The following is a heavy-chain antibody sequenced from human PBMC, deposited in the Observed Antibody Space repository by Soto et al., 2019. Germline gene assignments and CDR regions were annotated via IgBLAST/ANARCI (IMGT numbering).Heavy chain of an antibody. CDR1: GFTVSGYE. CDR3: TKEKSVINSGYDAFDI. CDR2: ISISGGTI. V-gene: IGHV3-48*03. J-gene: IGHJ3*02. D-gene: IGHD5-12*01. Sequence: PGGSLRLSCAASGFTVSGYEMDWVRQAPGKGLEWVAYISISGGTIYYGDSVEGRFTISRDNADNSLYLQMNSLRAEDTAVYYCTKEKSVINSGYDAFDIWGRGTVVTVSS.